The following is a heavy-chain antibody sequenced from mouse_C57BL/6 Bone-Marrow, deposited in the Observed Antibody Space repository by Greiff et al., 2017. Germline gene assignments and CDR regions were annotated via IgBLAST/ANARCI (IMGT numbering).Heavy chain of an antibody. Sequence: VQLQPSGAELVRPGASVQLSCTASGFTIKDDYMHWVKQRPVQGLEWIGWIDPDNGHTYYASKFKGKATITADTSSSTAYLQLSSLTAEDTAVYYVTAEGTCARDYWGQGTSVTVSA. CDR2: IDPDNGHT. V-gene: IGHV14-4*01. CDR1: GFTIKDDY. J-gene: IGHJ4*01. D-gene: IGHD3-3*01. CDR3: TAEGTCARDY.